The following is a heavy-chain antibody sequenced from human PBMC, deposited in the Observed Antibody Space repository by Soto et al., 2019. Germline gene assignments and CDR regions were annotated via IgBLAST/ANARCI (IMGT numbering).Heavy chain of an antibody. CDR2: ISYDGSIE. J-gene: IGHJ4*02. V-gene: IGHV3-30*03. Sequence: QVQVVESGGGVVQPGRSLRLSCAASGFTFSNYGMHWVRQAPGKGLDWVAVISYDGSIEYYSESVKGRFTMSRDNSENTVYLQMNSLRTEDTAVYFCGRDWVWFGAHPIDNWGQGTLVTASS. D-gene: IGHD3-10*01. CDR1: GFTFSNYG. CDR3: GRDWVWFGAHPIDN.